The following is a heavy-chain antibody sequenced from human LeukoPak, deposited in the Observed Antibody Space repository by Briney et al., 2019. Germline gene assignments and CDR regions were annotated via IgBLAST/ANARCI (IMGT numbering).Heavy chain of an antibody. CDR1: GGSFSGYY. CDR2: TNHSGGT. J-gene: IGHJ6*03. D-gene: IGHD3-22*01. V-gene: IGHV4-34*01. CDR3: ARVLCYYDSSGYYSKPYYYYYYYMDV. Sequence: PSETLSLTCAVYGGSFSGYYWSWIRQPPGRGLEWIGETNHSGGTNYNPSLKSRVTISVDTSKNQFSLKLSSVTAADTAVYYCARVLCYYDSSGYYSKPYYYYYYYMDVWGKGTTVTVSS.